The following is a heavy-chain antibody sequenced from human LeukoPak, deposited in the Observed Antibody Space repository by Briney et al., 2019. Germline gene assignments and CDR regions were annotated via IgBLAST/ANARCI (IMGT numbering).Heavy chain of an antibody. CDR3: ARVPDYGDLYDAFDI. V-gene: IGHV4-4*02. CDR1: GGSISNSNW. Sequence: SETLSLTCSVSGGSISNSNWWSWVRQPPRKGLEWIGEIYYSGNTNYNPSLKSRVTISVDESKNQVSLKLTSVTAADTVVYYCARVPDYGDLYDAFDIWGQGTMVTVSS. CDR2: IYYSGNT. J-gene: IGHJ3*02. D-gene: IGHD4-17*01.